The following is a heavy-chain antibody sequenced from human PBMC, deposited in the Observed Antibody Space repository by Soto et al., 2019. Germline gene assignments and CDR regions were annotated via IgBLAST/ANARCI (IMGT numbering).Heavy chain of an antibody. Sequence: EVQLLESGGGLVQPGESLRLSCAASGFTFSSYAMSWVCQAPGKGLEWVSVISGSDDSTYYADSVTGRFTISRDNSKNTLYLQMNSLRAEDTAVYYCAKRSSSSTFDYWGQGTLVTVSS. V-gene: IGHV3-23*01. D-gene: IGHD6-6*01. J-gene: IGHJ4*02. CDR2: ISGSDDST. CDR3: AKRSSSSTFDY. CDR1: GFTFSSYA.